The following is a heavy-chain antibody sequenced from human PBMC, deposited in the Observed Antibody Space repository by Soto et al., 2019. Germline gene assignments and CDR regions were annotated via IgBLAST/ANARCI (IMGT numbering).Heavy chain of an antibody. D-gene: IGHD3-10*01. CDR2: IIPIFGTA. CDR3: ALHYGSGSNYYYSGMDV. Sequence: QVQLVQSGAEVKKPGSSVKVSCKASGGTFSSYAISWVRQAPGQGLEWMGGIIPIFGTADYAQKFQGRVTITADESTSTAYMELSSLRSEATAVYYCALHYGSGSNYYYSGMDVWGQGTTVTVSS. J-gene: IGHJ6*02. CDR1: GGTFSSYA. V-gene: IGHV1-69*12.